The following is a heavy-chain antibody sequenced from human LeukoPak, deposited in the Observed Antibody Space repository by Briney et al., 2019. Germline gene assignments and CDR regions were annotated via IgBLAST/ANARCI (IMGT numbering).Heavy chain of an antibody. CDR1: GFTFSSYS. CDR2: ISSSSSYI. CDR3: AISMTVQEYLQH. Sequence: PGGSLRLSCAASGFTFSSYSMNWVRQAPGKGLEWVSSISSSSSYIYYADSVKGRFTISRDNAKNSLYLQMNSLRAEDTAVYYCAISMTVQEYLQHWGQGTLVTVSS. V-gene: IGHV3-21*01. J-gene: IGHJ1*01. D-gene: IGHD2-21*02.